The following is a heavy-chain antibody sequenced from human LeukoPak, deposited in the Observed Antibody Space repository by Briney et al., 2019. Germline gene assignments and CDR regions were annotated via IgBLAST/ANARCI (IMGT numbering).Heavy chain of an antibody. J-gene: IGHJ4*02. D-gene: IGHD3-3*01. V-gene: IGHV4-59*01. Sequence: PSETLSLTCTVSGGSISSYYWSWIRRPPEKELEWIGYIYNTGSTNYNPSLKSRVTISADTSKNQFSLKLSSVTAADTAVYYCARAGSGYSFDYWGQGTLVTVSS. CDR3: ARAGSGYSFDY. CDR2: IYNTGST. CDR1: GGSISSYY.